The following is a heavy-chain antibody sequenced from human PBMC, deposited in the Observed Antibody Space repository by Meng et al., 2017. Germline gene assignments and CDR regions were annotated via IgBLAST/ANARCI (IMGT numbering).Heavy chain of an antibody. D-gene: IGHD3-10*01. V-gene: IGHV4-39*07. CDR3: AREGDIRGGLFFDP. CDR1: GGSISSSSYY. J-gene: IGHJ5*02. CDR2: IYYSGST. Sequence: SETLSLTCTVSGGSISSSSYYWGWIRQPPGKGLEWIGSIYYSGSTYYNPSLKSRVTISVDTSKNQFSLKLSSVTAADTAVYYCAREGDIRGGLFFDPWGQGTLVTVSS.